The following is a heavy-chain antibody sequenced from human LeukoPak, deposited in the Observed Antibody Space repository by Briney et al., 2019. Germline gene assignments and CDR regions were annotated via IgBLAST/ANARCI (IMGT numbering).Heavy chain of an antibody. Sequence: GGSLRLSCAASGFTFSSYSMNWVRQAPGKGLEWVSSISSSSSYIYYADSVKGRFTISRDNAKNSLYLQMNSLRAADTAVYYCARDLSVVEYYYYGMDVWGQGTTVTVSS. V-gene: IGHV3-21*01. CDR3: ARDLSVVEYYYYGMDV. D-gene: IGHD2-15*01. CDR1: GFTFSSYS. J-gene: IGHJ6*02. CDR2: ISSSSSYI.